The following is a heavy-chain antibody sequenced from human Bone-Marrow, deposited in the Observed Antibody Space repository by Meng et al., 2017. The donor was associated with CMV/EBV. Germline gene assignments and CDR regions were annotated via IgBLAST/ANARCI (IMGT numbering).Heavy chain of an antibody. J-gene: IGHJ4*02. CDR1: GYHFTSYE. CDR3: ATGVADFEY. CDR2: MNPNSGNT. Sequence: QVQLVQSGAEVKKPGASVKVSCKASGYHFTSYEINPVRPAAGQGLEWMGWMNPNSGNTDYAQKFQGRVTMTRNISKSTAYMDLSSLRSEDTVVYYCATGVADFEYWGQGTLVTVSS. V-gene: IGHV1-8*01. D-gene: IGHD6-19*01.